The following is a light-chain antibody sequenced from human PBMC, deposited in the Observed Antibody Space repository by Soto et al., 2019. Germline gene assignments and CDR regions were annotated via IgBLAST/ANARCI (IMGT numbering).Light chain of an antibody. CDR3: SSYTSSSTRV. Sequence: QSVLTQPASVSGSPGQSITISCTGTSSDVGTYNYVSWYQQHPGKAPKLMIYDVSYRPSGVSNRFSGSKSGNTASLTISGLQAEDEADYYCSSYTSSSTRVFGAGTKLTVL. V-gene: IGLV2-14*01. CDR1: SSDVGTYNY. CDR2: DVS. J-gene: IGLJ1*01.